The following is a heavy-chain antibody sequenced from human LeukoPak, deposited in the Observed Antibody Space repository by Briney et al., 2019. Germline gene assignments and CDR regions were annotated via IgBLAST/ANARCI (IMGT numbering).Heavy chain of an antibody. V-gene: IGHV3-9*01. D-gene: IGHD1-26*01. J-gene: IGHJ3*02. CDR1: GFTFDDYA. CDR2: ISWNSGSI. Sequence: TGGSLRLSCAASGFTFDDYAMHWVRQAPGKGLEWVSGISWNSGSIGYADSVKGRFTISRDNAKSSLYLQMNSLRTEDRALYYCAKDSASGRGTYYFGAFDIWGQGTMVTVSS. CDR3: AKDSASGRGTYYFGAFDI.